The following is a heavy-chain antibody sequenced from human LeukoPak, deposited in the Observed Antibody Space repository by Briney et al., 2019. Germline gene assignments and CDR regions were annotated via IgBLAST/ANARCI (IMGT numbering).Heavy chain of an antibody. Sequence: SETLSLTCTVSGGSVSSGSYYWSWIRQPPGKGLEWITYIYYSGSTNYNPSLRSRVTISVDTSKNQFSLKLSSVTAADTAVYCCARGNIVATSLDYWGQGTLVTVSS. CDR3: ARGNIVATSLDY. CDR1: GGSVSSGSYY. CDR2: IYYSGST. V-gene: IGHV4-61*01. D-gene: IGHD5-12*01. J-gene: IGHJ4*02.